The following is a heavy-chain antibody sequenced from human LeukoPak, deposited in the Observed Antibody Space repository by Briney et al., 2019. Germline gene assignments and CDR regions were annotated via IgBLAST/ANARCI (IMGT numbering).Heavy chain of an antibody. CDR2: ISSASSYI. CDR3: ARGSITIFGVVIS. Sequence: GGSLRFSCEGSGFTFSSYTMIWVRQAPGKGLEWLTSISSASSYIYYADSVKGRFTISRDNAKNSLYLQMNSLRAEDTAVYYCARGSITIFGVVISWGQGTLVTVSS. V-gene: IGHV3-21*03. D-gene: IGHD3-3*01. CDR1: GFTFSSYT. J-gene: IGHJ4*02.